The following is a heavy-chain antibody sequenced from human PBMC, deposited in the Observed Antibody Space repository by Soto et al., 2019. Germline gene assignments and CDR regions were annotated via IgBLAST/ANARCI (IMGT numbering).Heavy chain of an antibody. J-gene: IGHJ6*03. CDR1: GDSVSSNSAA. CDR2: TYYRSKWYN. Sequence: QSQTLSLTCAISGDSVSSNSAAWNWIRQSPSRGLEWLGRTYYRSKWYNDYAVSVKSRITINPDTSKNQFSLQLNSVTPEDTAVYYCAGEQWTRRWFGEPKENYYYYYMDVWGKGTTVTVSS. D-gene: IGHD3-10*01. V-gene: IGHV6-1*01. CDR3: AGEQWTRRWFGEPKENYYYYYMDV.